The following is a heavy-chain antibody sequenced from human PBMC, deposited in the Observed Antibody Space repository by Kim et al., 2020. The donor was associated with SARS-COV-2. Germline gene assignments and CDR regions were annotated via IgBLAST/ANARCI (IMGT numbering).Heavy chain of an antibody. V-gene: IGHV4-30-4*01. D-gene: IGHD4-17*01. Sequence: SETLSLTCTVSGGSFSSGDYYWSWIRQPPGKGLEWIGYIYYSGSTYYNPSLKSRVTISVDTSKNQFSLKLSSVTAADTAVYYCAREGTVAKTNYFDYWGQGTLVTVSS. CDR3: AREGTVAKTNYFDY. CDR2: IYYSGST. J-gene: IGHJ4*02. CDR1: GGSFSSGDYY.